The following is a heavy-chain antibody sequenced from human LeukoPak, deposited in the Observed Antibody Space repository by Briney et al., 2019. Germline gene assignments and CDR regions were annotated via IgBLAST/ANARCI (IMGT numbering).Heavy chain of an antibody. CDR3: AREGPRGNSQFDY. CDR2: ISGSADST. CDR1: GFTFSSYD. D-gene: IGHD2/OR15-2a*01. V-gene: IGHV3-23*01. Sequence: GGSLRLSCAASGFTFSSYDMSWVRQAPGKGLEWVSTISGSADSTNFADSVKGRFTISRDNSKNTLYLQMNSLRAEDTAVYYCAREGPRGNSQFDYWGQGTLVTVSS. J-gene: IGHJ4*02.